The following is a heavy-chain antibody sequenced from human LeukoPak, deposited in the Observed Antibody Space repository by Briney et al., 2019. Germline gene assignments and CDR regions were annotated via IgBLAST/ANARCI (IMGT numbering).Heavy chain of an antibody. CDR2: INHSGST. D-gene: IGHD4-17*01. CDR1: GFTFSDYY. V-gene: IGHV4-34*01. CDR3: ARGQGVTTSYYYYYYYMDV. Sequence: GSLRLSCAASGFTFSDYYMDWVRQPPGKGLEWIGEINHSGSTNYNPSLKSRVTISVDTSKNQFSLKLSSVTAADTAAYYCARGQGVTTSYYYYYYYMDVWGKGTTVTVSS. J-gene: IGHJ6*03.